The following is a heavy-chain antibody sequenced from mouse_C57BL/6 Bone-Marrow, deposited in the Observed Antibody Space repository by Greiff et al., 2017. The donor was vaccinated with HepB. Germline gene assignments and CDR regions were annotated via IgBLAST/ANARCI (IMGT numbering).Heavy chain of an antibody. CDR2: IYPGDGDT. CDR1: GYAFSSSW. V-gene: IGHV1-82*01. CDR3: ARRGSNYKYYFDY. D-gene: IGHD2-5*01. Sequence: VKLQESGPELVKPGASVKISCKASGYAFSSSWMNWVKQRPGKGLEWIGRIYPGDGDTNYNGKFKGKATLTADKSSSTAYMQLSSLTSEDSAVYFCARRGSNYKYYFDYWGQGTTLTVSS. J-gene: IGHJ2*01.